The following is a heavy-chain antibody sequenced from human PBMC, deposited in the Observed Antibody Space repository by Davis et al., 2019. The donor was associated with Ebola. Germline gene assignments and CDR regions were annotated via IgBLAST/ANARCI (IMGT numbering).Heavy chain of an antibody. J-gene: IGHJ6*02. V-gene: IGHV3-48*01. CDR2: ISSSSSTI. D-gene: IGHD3-22*01. CDR3: ARGFDYNDRSGYYGMDV. Sequence: GESLKISCAASGFTFSSYSMNWVRQAPGKGLEWVSYISSSSSTIYYADSVKGRFTISRDNAKNSLYLQMNRLRAEDTAVYYCARGFDYNDRSGYYGMDVWGQGTTVTVSS. CDR1: GFTFSSYS.